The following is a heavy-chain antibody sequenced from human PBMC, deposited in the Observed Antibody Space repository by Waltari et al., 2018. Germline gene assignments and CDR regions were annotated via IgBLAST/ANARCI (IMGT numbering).Heavy chain of an antibody. J-gene: IGHJ6*02. CDR3: ATDLAAAGKGDYYYGMDV. D-gene: IGHD6-13*01. CDR2: IIPIFGTA. V-gene: IGHV1-69*01. CDR1: GGTFSSYA. Sequence: QVQLVQSGAEVKKPGSSVKVSCQASGGTFSSYAISWLRRAPAQGLEWMGGIIPIFGTANYAQKFQGRVTITADESTSTAYMELSSLRSEDTAVYYCATDLAAAGKGDYYYGMDVWGQGTTVTVSS.